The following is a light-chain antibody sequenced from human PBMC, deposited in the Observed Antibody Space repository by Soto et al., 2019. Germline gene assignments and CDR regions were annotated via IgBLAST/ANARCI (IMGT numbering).Light chain of an antibody. CDR3: QQSYTTPWT. V-gene: IGKV1-39*01. Sequence: DIQMTQSPSSLSASVGDRVTITCRASQNIKNYLIWFQHKPVKAPKLLIYAASSLQSGVPSRFSGTGSGTEFTLTISSLQPEDFATYSCQQSYTTPWTFGQGTKVDI. CDR1: QNIKNY. J-gene: IGKJ1*01. CDR2: AAS.